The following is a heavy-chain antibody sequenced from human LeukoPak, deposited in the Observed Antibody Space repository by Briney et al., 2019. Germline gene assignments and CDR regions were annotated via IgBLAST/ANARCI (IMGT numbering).Heavy chain of an antibody. CDR3: ARTGAYYGDWFDP. D-gene: IGHD3-16*01. CDR1: GFTFSSYS. J-gene: IGHJ5*02. V-gene: IGHV3-21*01. CDR2: ISGSSSYI. Sequence: PGGSLRLSCAASGFTFSSYSMNWVRQAPGKGLEWVSSISGSSSYIYYADSVKGRFTISRDNAKNSLYLQMNSLRAEDTAVYYCARTGAYYGDWFDPWGQGTLVTVSS.